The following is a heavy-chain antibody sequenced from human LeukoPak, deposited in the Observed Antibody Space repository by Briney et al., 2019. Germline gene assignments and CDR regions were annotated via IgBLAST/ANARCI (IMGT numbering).Heavy chain of an antibody. V-gene: IGHV1-2*02. Sequence: ASVNVSCKASGYTFTGYYMHWVRQAPGQGLEWMGWINPNSGGTNYAQKFQGRVTMTRDTSISTAYMELSRLRSDDTAVYYCARGPPWRFLEWLFGYWGQGTLVTVSS. CDR2: INPNSGGT. D-gene: IGHD3-3*01. J-gene: IGHJ4*02. CDR1: GYTFTGYY. CDR3: ARGPPWRFLEWLFGY.